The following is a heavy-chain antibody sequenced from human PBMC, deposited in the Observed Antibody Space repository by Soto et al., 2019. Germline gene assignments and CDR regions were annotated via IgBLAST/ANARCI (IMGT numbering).Heavy chain of an antibody. CDR3: ATLPHYGDPNAGF. CDR1: GGSISSSNYY. J-gene: IGHJ4*02. D-gene: IGHD4-17*01. Sequence: QLQLQESGPGLVKPSETLSLTCTVSGGSISSSNYYWGWIRQPPGKGLEWIGSIYYSGSTYYNSSPKRRATLSVDTSKNQFSLKLTSVTAADTAVYYCATLPHYGDPNAGFWGQGTLVTVSS. CDR2: IYYSGST. V-gene: IGHV4-39*01.